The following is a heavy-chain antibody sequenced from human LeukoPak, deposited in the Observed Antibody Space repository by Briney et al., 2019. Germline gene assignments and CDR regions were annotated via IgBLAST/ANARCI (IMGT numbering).Heavy chain of an antibody. J-gene: IGHJ4*02. CDR2: INHSGST. CDR3: AGPLVGATSY. Sequence: PSETLSLTCAVYGGSFSGYYWSWIRQPPGKGLEWIGEINHSGSTNYNPPLKSRVTISVDTSKNQFSLKLSSVTAADTAVYYCAGPLVGATSYWGQGTLVTVSS. V-gene: IGHV4-34*01. CDR1: GGSFSGYY. D-gene: IGHD1-26*01.